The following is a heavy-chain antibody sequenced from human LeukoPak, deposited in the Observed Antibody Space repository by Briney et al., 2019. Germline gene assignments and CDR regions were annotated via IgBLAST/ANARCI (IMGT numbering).Heavy chain of an antibody. CDR2: ISGSSGMI. CDR3: ARYFGDPQGMDV. CDR1: GFTFSAYS. V-gene: IGHV3-48*02. D-gene: IGHD3-10*01. Sequence: GGSLRLSCAASGFTFSAYSMNWVRQAPGKGLEWVAYISGSSGMIYYADSVRGRFTISRDNARNSLCLQMNSLRDEDTAVYYCARYFGDPQGMDVWGQGTTVTVTS. J-gene: IGHJ6*02.